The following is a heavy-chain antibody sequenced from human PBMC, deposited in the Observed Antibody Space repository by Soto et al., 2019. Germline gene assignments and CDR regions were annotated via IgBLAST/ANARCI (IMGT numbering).Heavy chain of an antibody. CDR1: GGSISSSSYY. J-gene: IGHJ5*02. D-gene: IGHD2-15*01. CDR3: ARRIYCSGGSCYGYNWFDP. CDR2: IYYSGST. Sequence: SETLSLTCTVSGGSISSSSYYWGWIRQPPGKGLKWIGSIYYSGSTYYNPSLKSRVTISVDTSKNQFSLKLSSVTAADTAVYYCARRIYCSGGSCYGYNWFDPWGQGTLVPVSS. V-gene: IGHV4-39*01.